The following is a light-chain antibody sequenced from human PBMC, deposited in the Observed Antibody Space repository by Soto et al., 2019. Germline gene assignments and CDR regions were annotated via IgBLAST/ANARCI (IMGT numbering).Light chain of an antibody. CDR2: GAS. V-gene: IGKV3-20*01. Sequence: EIVLTQSACTLSLSAGERATLSCRASQSVSNNYLAWYQQKPGQAPRLLIYGASNRATGIPDRFSGSGSGTDFTLTISSPQPDDFATYYCQQYNSYSLITFGQGTRLEIK. J-gene: IGKJ5*01. CDR3: QQYNSYSLIT. CDR1: QSVSNNY.